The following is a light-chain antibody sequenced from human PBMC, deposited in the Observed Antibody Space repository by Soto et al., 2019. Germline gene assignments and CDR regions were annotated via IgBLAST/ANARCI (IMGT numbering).Light chain of an antibody. CDR1: SSDVGGYNY. V-gene: IGLV2-14*01. J-gene: IGLJ1*01. Sequence: QSVLTQPASVSGSPGQSITISCTGTSSDVGGYNYVSWYQQHPGKAPKLMIYEVSNRPSGVSNRFSGSKSGNTASLTISGLQAEDEADYYCSSYTGSSTYVVGTGTKVTVL. CDR3: SSYTGSSTYV. CDR2: EVS.